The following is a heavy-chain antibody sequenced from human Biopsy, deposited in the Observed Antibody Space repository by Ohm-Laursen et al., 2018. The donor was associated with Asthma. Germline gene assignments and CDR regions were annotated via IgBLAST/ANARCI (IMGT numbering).Heavy chain of an antibody. D-gene: IGHD1-26*01. CDR1: GDILSSFG. V-gene: IGHV1-46*01. Sequence: SSEKVSCKAHGDILSSFGIKWVRKAPGQGLEWMGIINPPPATTSYAQKFQGRDTMTRDTSTSTVYMELSSLRSEDTAVYFCARAGALIVGATMGFWGQGTLVTVSS. CDR2: INPPPATT. CDR3: ARAGALIVGATMGF. J-gene: IGHJ4*02.